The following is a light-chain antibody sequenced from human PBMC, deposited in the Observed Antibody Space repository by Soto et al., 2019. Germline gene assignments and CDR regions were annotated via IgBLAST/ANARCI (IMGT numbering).Light chain of an antibody. Sequence: DIVMTQSPASLAVSLGERATINCKSSQSVLYRANDENYLAWYQQKPGQPPKLLIYWASTRESGVPDRFSGSGSRTDFTLTISSLQAEDVAVYYCQQYYTTPWAFGQATKVEI. J-gene: IGKJ1*01. V-gene: IGKV4-1*01. CDR3: QQYYTTPWA. CDR1: QSVLYRANDENY. CDR2: WAS.